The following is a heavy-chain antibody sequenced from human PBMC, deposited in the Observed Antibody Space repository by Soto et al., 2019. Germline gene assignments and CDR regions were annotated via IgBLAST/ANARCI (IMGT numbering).Heavy chain of an antibody. CDR1: GFTFSSYA. Sequence: PGGTLRLSCAASGFTFSSYAMSWVRQAPGKGLEWVSATSGSGGSTYYADSVKGRFTISRDNSKNTLYLQMNSLGADDTAVYYCAKDEGPAPIPSLNWFDPWGQGTLVTVYS. V-gene: IGHV3-23*01. D-gene: IGHD2-2*02. CDR3: AKDEGPAPIPSLNWFDP. J-gene: IGHJ5*02. CDR2: TSGSGGST.